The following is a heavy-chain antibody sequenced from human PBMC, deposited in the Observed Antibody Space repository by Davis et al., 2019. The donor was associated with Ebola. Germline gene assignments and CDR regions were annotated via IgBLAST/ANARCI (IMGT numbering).Heavy chain of an antibody. Sequence: GESLKISCAASGFTFSGSAMHWVRQASGKGLEWVGRIRSKANSYATAYAASVKGRFTISRDDSKNTAYLQMNSLKTEDTAVYYCTGTATPGEYWGQGTLVTVSS. CDR1: GFTFSGSA. V-gene: IGHV3-73*01. J-gene: IGHJ4*02. CDR2: IRSKANSYAT. D-gene: IGHD4-17*01. CDR3: TGTATPGEY.